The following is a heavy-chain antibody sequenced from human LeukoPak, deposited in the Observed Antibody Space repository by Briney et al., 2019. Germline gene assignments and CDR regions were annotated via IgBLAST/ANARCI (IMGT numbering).Heavy chain of an antibody. CDR1: GGSISSYY. V-gene: IGHV4-59*01. CDR2: IYYSGST. CDR3: ARHTGPWELKKRAFDI. D-gene: IGHD1-26*01. J-gene: IGHJ3*02. Sequence: SETLSLTYTVSGGSISSYYWSWIRQPPGKGLEWSGYIYYSGSTNYNPSLKSRVTISVDTSKNQFSLKLSSVTAADTAVYYCARHTGPWELKKRAFDIWGQGTMVTVSS.